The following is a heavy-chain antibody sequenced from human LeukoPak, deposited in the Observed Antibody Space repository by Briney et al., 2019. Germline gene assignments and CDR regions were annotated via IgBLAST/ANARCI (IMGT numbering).Heavy chain of an antibody. CDR1: GFTFSSYG. CDR3: AKALGGTRSPANN. D-gene: IGHD1-26*01. V-gene: IGHV3-30*02. Sequence: GGSLRLSCAASGFTFSSYGMYWVRQPPGKGLEWVSFIPFDGSEKYHAEFVKGRFSISRDNFQNTLYLEMNSLRVEDTAVYYCAKALGGTRSPANNWGQGTLVAVSS. CDR2: IPFDGSEK. J-gene: IGHJ4*02.